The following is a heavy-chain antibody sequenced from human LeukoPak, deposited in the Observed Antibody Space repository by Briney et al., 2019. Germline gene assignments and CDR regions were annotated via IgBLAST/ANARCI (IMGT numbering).Heavy chain of an antibody. V-gene: IGHV3-21*01. J-gene: IGHJ4*02. CDR3: ARGGYDSSGYYPLDY. D-gene: IGHD3-22*01. CDR2: ISSSSSYI. CDR1: GFTFSSYS. Sequence: GESLRLSCAASGFTFSSYSMNWVRQASGKGLEWVSSISSSSSYIYYADSVKGRFTISRDNAKNSLYLQMNSLRAEDTAVYYCARGGYDSSGYYPLDYWGQGTLVTVSS.